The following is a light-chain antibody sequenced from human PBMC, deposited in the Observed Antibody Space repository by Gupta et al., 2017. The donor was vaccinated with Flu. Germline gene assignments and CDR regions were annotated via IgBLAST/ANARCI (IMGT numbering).Light chain of an antibody. CDR1: SSDVGVYND. V-gene: IGLV2-14*04. CDR2: DVS. CDR3: SSYTSSSTWV. J-gene: IGLJ3*02. Sequence: TSSDVGVYNDVSWYQQHPGKAPKRMIYDVSNRPSGVSNRFSGSKSGNTASLTISGLQAEDEADYYCSSYTSSSTWVFGGGTKLTVL.